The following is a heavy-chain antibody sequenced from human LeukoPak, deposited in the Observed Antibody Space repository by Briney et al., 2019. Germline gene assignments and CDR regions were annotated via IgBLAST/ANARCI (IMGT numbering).Heavy chain of an antibody. CDR3: ARSYDYVWGSYRFDY. CDR1: GFTFDDYG. D-gene: IGHD3-16*02. J-gene: IGHJ4*02. V-gene: IGHV3-20*04. CDR2: INWNGGST. Sequence: PGGSLRLSCAASGFTFDDYGMSWVRQAPGKGLEWVSGINWNGGSTGYADSVKGRFTISRDNSKNTLYLQMNSLRAEDTAVYYCARSYDYVWGSYRFDYWGQGTLVTVSS.